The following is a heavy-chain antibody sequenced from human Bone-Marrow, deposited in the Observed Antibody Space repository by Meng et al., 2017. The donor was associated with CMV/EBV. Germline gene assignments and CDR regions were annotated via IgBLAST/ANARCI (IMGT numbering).Heavy chain of an antibody. J-gene: IGHJ6*02. D-gene: IGHD2-2*02. CDR2: ISSSGSAI. CDR1: GFTFSDYY. CDR3: ARGYCSSISCYSPAIYYYHYYGMDV. Sequence: GGSLRLSCAASGFTFSDYYMSWIRQAPGKGLEWISYISSSGSAIYYADSVKGRFTISRDNAKNSLYLQMNSLRAEDTAVYYCARGYCSSISCYSPAIYYYHYYGMDVWGQATTAAFSS. V-gene: IGHV3-11*04.